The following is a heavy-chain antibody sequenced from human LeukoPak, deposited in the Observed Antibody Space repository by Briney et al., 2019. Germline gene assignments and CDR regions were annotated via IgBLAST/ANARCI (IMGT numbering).Heavy chain of an antibody. D-gene: IGHD3-22*01. CDR3: ARDLHYYDSSGYLDY. CDR1: GYTFTCYY. J-gene: IGHJ4*02. Sequence: GASVKVSCKASGYTFTCYYMHWVRQAPGQGLEWMGWINPNSGGTNYAQKFQGRVTMTRDTSISTAYMELSRLRSDDTAVYYCARDLHYYDSSGYLDYWGQGTLVTVSS. V-gene: IGHV1-2*02. CDR2: INPNSGGT.